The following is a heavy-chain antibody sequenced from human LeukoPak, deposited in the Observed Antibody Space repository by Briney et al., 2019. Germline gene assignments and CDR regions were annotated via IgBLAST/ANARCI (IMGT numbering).Heavy chain of an antibody. CDR3: ARDLGLTGTHAFDI. CDR1: GGSISSYY. Sequence: SETLSLTCTVSGGSISSYYWSWIRQPPGKGLEWIGYIYYSGSTNYNPSLKSRVTISVDTSKNQFSLKLSSVTAADTAVYYCARDLGLTGTHAFDIWGQGTMVTVSS. J-gene: IGHJ3*02. CDR2: IYYSGST. D-gene: IGHD1/OR15-1a*01. V-gene: IGHV4-59*01.